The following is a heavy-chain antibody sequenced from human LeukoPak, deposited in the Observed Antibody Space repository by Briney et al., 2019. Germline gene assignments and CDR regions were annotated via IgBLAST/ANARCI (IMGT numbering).Heavy chain of an antibody. V-gene: IGHV4-34*01. D-gene: IGHD3-22*01. CDR1: GGSFSGYY. CDR3: AREEVYDSSGYSDY. CDR2: INHSGST. J-gene: IGHJ4*02. Sequence: SETLSLTCAVYGGSFSGYYWSWIRQPPGKGLEWSGEINHSGSTNYNPSLKSRVTISVDTSKNQFSLKLSSVTAAHTAVYYCAREEVYDSSGYSDYWGQGTLVTVSS.